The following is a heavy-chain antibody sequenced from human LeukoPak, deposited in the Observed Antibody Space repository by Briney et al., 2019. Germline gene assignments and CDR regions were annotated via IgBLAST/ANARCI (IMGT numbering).Heavy chain of an antibody. CDR3: AKGGYDYVEVGYFDS. D-gene: IGHD5-12*01. CDR1: GFTFSNYW. J-gene: IGHJ4*02. CDR2: IVASIGAT. V-gene: IGHV3-23*01. Sequence: GGSLRLSCAASGFTFSNYWMHWVRQVPGKGLVWVSHIVASIGATFYADSVKGRFTISRDHSKNTPYLQMNSLGAEDTALYYCAKGGYDYVEVGYFDSWGQGTLVTVSS.